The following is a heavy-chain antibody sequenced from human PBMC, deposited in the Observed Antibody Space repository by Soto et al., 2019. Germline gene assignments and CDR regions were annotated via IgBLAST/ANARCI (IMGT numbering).Heavy chain of an antibody. D-gene: IGHD3-10*01. CDR1: GGSISSHY. Sequence: SETLSLTCIVSGGSISSHYWSWIRQPPGKGLEWIGYIYYSGSTNYNPSLKSRVTFSVDTSKNQFSLKLSSVTAADTAVYYCARVLQFGELWSFDYWGQGTLVTVSS. V-gene: IGHV4-59*11. J-gene: IGHJ4*02. CDR3: ARVLQFGELWSFDY. CDR2: IYYSGST.